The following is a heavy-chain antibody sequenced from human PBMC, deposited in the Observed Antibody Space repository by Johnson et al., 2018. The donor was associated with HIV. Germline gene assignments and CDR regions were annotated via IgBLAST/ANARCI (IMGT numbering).Heavy chain of an antibody. D-gene: IGHD1-26*01. J-gene: IGHJ3*02. CDR1: GFTFEDYA. V-gene: IGHV3-9*01. Sequence: VQLVESGGALVQPGRSLRLSCVASGFTFEDYAMYWVRQAPGKGLEWVSGISWNSDDIDYADSVKGRFTISRDNSKNTLYLQMNSLRAEDTAVYYCAKDVELHGAFDIWGQGTMVTVSS. CDR2: ISWNSDDI. CDR3: AKDVELHGAFDI.